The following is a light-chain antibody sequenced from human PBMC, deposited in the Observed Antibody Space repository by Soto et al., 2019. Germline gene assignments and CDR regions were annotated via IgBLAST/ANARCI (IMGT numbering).Light chain of an antibody. CDR2: DVS. CDR1: SSDVGGYNY. Sequence: QSALTQPRSVSGSPGQSVTISCTGTSSDVGGYNYVSWYQQHPGKAPKLMIYDVSKRPSGVPDRFSGSKSGNTASLTISGLKAEDEADYSCGSYAGSYTSYVFGTGTKLTVL. V-gene: IGLV2-11*01. CDR3: GSYAGSYTSYV. J-gene: IGLJ1*01.